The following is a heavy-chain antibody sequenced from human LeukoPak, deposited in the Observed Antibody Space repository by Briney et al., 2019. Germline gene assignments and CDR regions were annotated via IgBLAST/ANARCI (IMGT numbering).Heavy chain of an antibody. Sequence: SETLSLTCTVSGGSISNYYWSWIRQPPGKGLEWIGYIYYPGSTNYNPSLKSRVTISVDTSKNQFSLKLSSVTAADTAVYYCARDGMAAALDYWGQGTLVTVSS. CDR3: ARDGMAAALDY. D-gene: IGHD6-13*01. V-gene: IGHV4-59*01. J-gene: IGHJ4*02. CDR1: GGSISNYY. CDR2: IYYPGST.